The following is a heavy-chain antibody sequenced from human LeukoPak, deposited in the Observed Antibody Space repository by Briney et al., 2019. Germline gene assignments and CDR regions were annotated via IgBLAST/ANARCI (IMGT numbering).Heavy chain of an antibody. CDR1: GSRFTSYW. CDR2: IYPGDSDT. D-gene: IGHD2-21*01. Sequence: GESLKISCKGSGSRFTSYWIGWVRQMPGKGLEWMGIIYPGDSDTRYSPSFQGQVTISADKSISTAYLQWSSLKASDTAMYYCARPSQVIHDAFDIWGQGTMVTVSS. V-gene: IGHV5-51*01. CDR3: ARPSQVIHDAFDI. J-gene: IGHJ3*02.